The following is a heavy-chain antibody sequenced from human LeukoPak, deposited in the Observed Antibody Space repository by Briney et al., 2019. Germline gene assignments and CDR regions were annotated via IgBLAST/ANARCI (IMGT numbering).Heavy chain of an antibody. D-gene: IGHD5-24*01. CDR3: AKDGKMATISWTNFDY. Sequence: GGSLRLSCAASGFTFSSYWMSWVRQAPGKGLEWVANIKQDGSEKYYVDSVKGRFTISRDNSKNSLYLQMNSLTTEDTTFYYCAKDGKMATISWTNFDYWGQGTLVTVSS. V-gene: IGHV3-7*03. CDR2: IKQDGSEK. CDR1: GFTFSSYW. J-gene: IGHJ4*02.